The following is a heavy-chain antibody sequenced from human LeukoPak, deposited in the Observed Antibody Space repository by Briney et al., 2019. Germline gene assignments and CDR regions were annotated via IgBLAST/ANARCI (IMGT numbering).Heavy chain of an antibody. D-gene: IGHD5-24*01. Sequence: ASVKVSCKASGGTFSSYAISWVRQAPGQGLEWMGKIIPIFGTANYAQKFQGRVTITADESTSTAYMELSSLRSEDTAVYYCARDSHRDGYIFADYWGQGTLVTVSS. CDR2: IIPIFGTA. CDR3: ARDSHRDGYIFADY. CDR1: GGTFSSYA. J-gene: IGHJ4*02. V-gene: IGHV1-69*15.